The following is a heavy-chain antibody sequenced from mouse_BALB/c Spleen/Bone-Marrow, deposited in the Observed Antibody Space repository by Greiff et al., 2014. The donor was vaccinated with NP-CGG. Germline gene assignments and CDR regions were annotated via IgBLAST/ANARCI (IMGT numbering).Heavy chain of an antibody. D-gene: IGHD1-1*01. CDR1: GFTFTDYY. J-gene: IGHJ1*01. Sequence: EVNLVESGGGLVQPGGSLRLSCATSGFTFTDYYMSWVRQPPGKALEWLGFIRNKANGYTTEYSASVKGRFTISRDSSQSILYLQMNILRTEDSATYYCARDRNYDIHWYFDVWGAGTTVTVSS. CDR3: ARDRNYDIHWYFDV. CDR2: IRNKANGYTT. V-gene: IGHV7-3*02.